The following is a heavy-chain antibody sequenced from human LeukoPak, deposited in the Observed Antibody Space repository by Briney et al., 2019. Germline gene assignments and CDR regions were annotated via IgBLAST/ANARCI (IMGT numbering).Heavy chain of an antibody. D-gene: IGHD3-10*01. CDR3: GAGTFDAFDI. CDR2: IYYSGST. CDR1: GGSINSGGYY. J-gene: IGHJ3*02. Sequence: SETLSLTCTVSGGSINSGGYYWSWIRQHPGKGLEWIGHIYYSGSTYYNPSFKSRVTISVDTSKNQFSLKLSSVTAADTAVYYCGAGTFDAFDIWGQGTMVTVSS. V-gene: IGHV4-31*03.